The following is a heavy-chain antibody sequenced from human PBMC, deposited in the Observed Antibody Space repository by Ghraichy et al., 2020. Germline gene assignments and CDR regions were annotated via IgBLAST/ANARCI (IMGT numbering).Heavy chain of an antibody. V-gene: IGHV3-7*03. Sequence: GGSLRLSCAASGFTFSSYRMSWVRQAPGKGLEWVANIKEDNSEKYYGDSVKGRFTISRDNAKNSLYLQMNSLRAEDTAVYYCAREGRGYSSSCYYGYWGEGQLVTVSS. D-gene: IGHD6-13*01. J-gene: IGHJ4*02. CDR1: GFTFSSYR. CDR3: AREGRGYSSSCYYGY. CDR2: IKEDNSEK.